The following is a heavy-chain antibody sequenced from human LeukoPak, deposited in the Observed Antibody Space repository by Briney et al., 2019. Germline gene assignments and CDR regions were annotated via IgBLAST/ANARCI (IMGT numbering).Heavy chain of an antibody. CDR1: GYSISSGYY. CDR2: IYHSGST. Sequence: PSETLSLTCTVSGYSISSGYYWGWIRQPPGKGLEWTGSIYHSGSTYYNPSLKSRVTISVDTSKNQFSLKLSSVTAADTAVYYCARLLAAAPFDYWGQGTLVTVSS. D-gene: IGHD6-13*01. CDR3: ARLLAAAPFDY. V-gene: IGHV4-38-2*02. J-gene: IGHJ4*02.